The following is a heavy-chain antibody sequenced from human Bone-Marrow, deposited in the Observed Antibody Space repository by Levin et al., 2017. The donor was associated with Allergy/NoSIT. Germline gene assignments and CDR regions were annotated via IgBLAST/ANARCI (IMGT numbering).Heavy chain of an antibody. CDR1: GFTLSRFA. CDR3: ASFWFGDDFDY. D-gene: IGHD3-10*01. V-gene: IGHV3-30*01. Sequence: GGSLRLSCAASGFTLSRFAMHWVRQTPGKGLEWVASISYDGTLKNYADSVKGRFTISRDNPNNMVLLHMNYLRPDDTALYYCASFWFGDDFDYWGQGTLVIVSS. CDR2: ISYDGTLK. J-gene: IGHJ4*02.